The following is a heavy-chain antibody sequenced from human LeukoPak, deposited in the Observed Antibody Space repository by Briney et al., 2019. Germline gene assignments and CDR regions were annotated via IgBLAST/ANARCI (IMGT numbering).Heavy chain of an antibody. J-gene: IGHJ4*02. CDR2: VHLSGAS. CDR3: ARESGAFSPFGF. Sequence: SETLSLTCAVSGGSILTTNWWSWVRQPPGKGLEWIGEVHLSGASNYNPSLESRVSMSIDKSRNQLSLELTSVTAADTAIYYCARESGAFSPFGFWGQGTLVTVSS. V-gene: IGHV4-4*02. CDR1: GGSILTTNW. D-gene: IGHD1-26*01.